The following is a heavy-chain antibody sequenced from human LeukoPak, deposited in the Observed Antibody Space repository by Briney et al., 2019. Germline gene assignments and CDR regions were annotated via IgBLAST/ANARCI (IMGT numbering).Heavy chain of an antibody. CDR1: GGSISSGSYY. D-gene: IGHD3-10*01. J-gene: IGHJ4*02. CDR2: IYTSGST. CDR3: ASSEGLPYYFDY. V-gene: IGHV4-61*02. Sequence: PSETLSLTCTVSGGSISSGSYYWSWLRQPAGKGLVWIGRIYTSGSTNYNPSLKRRPTISVDTSKTQFSLKLRSVTAADTAVYYCASSEGLPYYFDYWGQGTLVTVSS.